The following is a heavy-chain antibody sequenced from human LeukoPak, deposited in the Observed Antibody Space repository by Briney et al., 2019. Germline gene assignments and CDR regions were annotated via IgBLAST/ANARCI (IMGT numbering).Heavy chain of an antibody. V-gene: IGHV4-39*01. D-gene: IGHD3-10*01. J-gene: IGHJ6*03. Sequence: PSETLSLTCTVSGDSVSHVSYYWAWIRQPPAKGLEWIANVYYSGSTYYNPSLKSRVAIPVDTSKNQFSLTLRSVTAADTGVYFCASLVRGGSFYYYMDVWGRGTSVTVSS. CDR2: VYYSGST. CDR3: ASLVRGGSFYYYMDV. CDR1: GDSVSHVSYY.